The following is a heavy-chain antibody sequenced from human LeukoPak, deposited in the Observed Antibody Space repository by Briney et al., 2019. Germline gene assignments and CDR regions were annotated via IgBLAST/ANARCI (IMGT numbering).Heavy chain of an antibody. CDR3: ASGEITMVRGVIIGHAFDI. CDR2: IYYSGST. Sequence: SETLSLTCTVSGGSISSGSYYWGWIRQPPGKGLEWIGSIYYSGSTNYNPSLKSRVTISVDTSKNQFSLKLSSVTAADTAVYYCASGEITMVRGVIIGHAFDIWGQGTMVTVSS. V-gene: IGHV4-39*07. J-gene: IGHJ3*02. D-gene: IGHD3-10*01. CDR1: GGSISSGSYY.